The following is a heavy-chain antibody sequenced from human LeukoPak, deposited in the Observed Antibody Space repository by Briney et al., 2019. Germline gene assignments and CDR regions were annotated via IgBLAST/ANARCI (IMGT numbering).Heavy chain of an antibody. CDR2: INPNSGGT. D-gene: IGHD4-17*01. CDR1: GYTFTGYY. Sequence: ASVKVSCKASGYTFTGYYMHWVRQAPGQGLEWMGRINPNSGGTNYAQKFQGRVTMTRDTSISTAYMELSRLRSDDTAVYYCARGEDTVTGHFDYWGQGTLVTVSS. V-gene: IGHV1-2*06. J-gene: IGHJ4*02. CDR3: ARGEDTVTGHFDY.